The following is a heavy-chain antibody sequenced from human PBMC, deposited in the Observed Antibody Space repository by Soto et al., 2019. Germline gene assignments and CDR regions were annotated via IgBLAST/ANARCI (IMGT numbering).Heavy chain of an antibody. D-gene: IGHD3-16*01. CDR3: AAGGATNYSYYGMEV. CDR1: GYTFTSYA. V-gene: IGHV1-3*01. J-gene: IGHJ6*02. CDR2: INAGNGNT. Sequence: ASVKVSCKASGYTFTSYAMHWVRQAPGQRLEWMGWINAGNGNTKYSQKFQGRVTIARDTSASTAYMELSSLRSEDTAVYYCAAGGATNYSYYGMEVWGQGTTVTVSS.